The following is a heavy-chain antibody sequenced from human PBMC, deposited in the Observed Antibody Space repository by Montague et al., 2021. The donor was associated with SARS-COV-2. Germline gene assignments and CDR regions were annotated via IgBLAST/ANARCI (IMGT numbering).Heavy chain of an antibody. CDR3: ARSSSPLSYWYFDL. D-gene: IGHD3-9*01. J-gene: IGHJ2*01. Sequence: PALVKPTQTLTLTCTLSGFSLSTSVVGVGWIRQPPGKALEWLALIYWDDDKRYSPSLKTRLIITKDTSRNQVVLTMTNVDPVDTATYYCARSSSPLSYWYFDLWGPGALVTVSS. CDR2: IYWDDDK. V-gene: IGHV2-5*02. CDR1: GFSLSTSVVG.